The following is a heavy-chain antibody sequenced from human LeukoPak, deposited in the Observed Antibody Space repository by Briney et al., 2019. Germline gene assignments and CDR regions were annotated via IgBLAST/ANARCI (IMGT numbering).Heavy chain of an antibody. V-gene: IGHV4-34*01. CDR2: INHSGST. Sequence: KSSETLSLTCAVYSGSFSGYYWSWIRQPPGKGLEWIGEINHSGSTNYNPSLKSRVTISVDTSKNQFSLKLSSVTAADTAVYYCARLRRGSGSYYNDRRYYYYMDVWGKGTTVTISS. D-gene: IGHD3-10*01. J-gene: IGHJ6*03. CDR3: ARLRRGSGSYYNDRRYYYYMDV. CDR1: SGSFSGYY.